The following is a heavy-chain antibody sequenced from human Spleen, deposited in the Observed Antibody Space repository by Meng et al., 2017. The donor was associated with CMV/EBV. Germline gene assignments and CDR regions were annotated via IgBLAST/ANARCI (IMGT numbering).Heavy chain of an antibody. CDR1: GYSISSGYY. CDR2: IHHSGST. J-gene: IGHJ4*02. Sequence: GSLRLSCTVSGYSISSGYYWAWIRQPPGKGLEWIGNIHHSGSTYYNPSLKSRVTISVDTSKNQFSLKLSSVTAADTAVYYCARDRRLVGATTFDSWGQGTLVTVSS. D-gene: IGHD1-26*01. CDR3: ARDRRLVGATTFDS. V-gene: IGHV4-38-2*02.